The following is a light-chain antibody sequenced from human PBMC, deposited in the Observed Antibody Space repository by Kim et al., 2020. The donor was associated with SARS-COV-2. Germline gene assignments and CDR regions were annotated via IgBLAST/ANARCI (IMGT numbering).Light chain of an antibody. CDR1: QSISTS. CDR3: HQYNDYSALT. J-gene: IGKJ4*01. Sequence: SVGDRVGITCRASQSISTSLAWYQQKPGKAPDLLVRDASTLEDGVPSRFSGSGSGTQFTLTITNLQPDDFATYYCHQYNDYSALTFGGGTKVEVK. CDR2: DAS. V-gene: IGKV1-5*01.